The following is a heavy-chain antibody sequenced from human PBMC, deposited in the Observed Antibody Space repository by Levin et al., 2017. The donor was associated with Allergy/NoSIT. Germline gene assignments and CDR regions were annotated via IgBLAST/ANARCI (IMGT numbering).Heavy chain of an antibody. J-gene: IGHJ2*01. CDR2: ISSSSSYT. Sequence: GGSLRLSCAASGFTFSDYYMSWIRQAPGKGLEWVSYISSSSSYTNYADSVKGRFTISRDNAKNSLYLQMNSLRAEDTAVYYCARVLPIAVATRPYFDRWGRGTLVTVSS. D-gene: IGHD6-19*01. CDR1: GFTFSDYY. CDR3: ARVLPIAVATRPYFDR. V-gene: IGHV3-11*05.